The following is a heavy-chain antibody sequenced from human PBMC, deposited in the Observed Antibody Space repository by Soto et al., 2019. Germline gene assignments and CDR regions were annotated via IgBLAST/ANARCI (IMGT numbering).Heavy chain of an antibody. CDR3: ARSIAAAGIPLYYYGMDV. D-gene: IGHD6-13*01. CDR2: ISNSGSTK. J-gene: IGHJ6*02. CDR1: GFTFSDYY. V-gene: IGHV3-11*01. Sequence: GGSLRLSCAASGFTFSDYYMSWIRQAPGKGLEWVSYISNSGSTKFYADSVTGRFTISRHNSKNTLYLQMNSLRAEDTAVYYCARSIAAAGIPLYYYGMDVWGQGTTVTVSS.